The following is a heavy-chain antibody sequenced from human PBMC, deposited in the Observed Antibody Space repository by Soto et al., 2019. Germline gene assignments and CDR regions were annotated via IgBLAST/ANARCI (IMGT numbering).Heavy chain of an antibody. CDR3: ARDGTGTTWSYAEAWFDP. V-gene: IGHV1-69*01. Sequence: QVQLVQSGAEVKKPGSSVKVSCKASGGTFSSYAISWVRQAPGQGLEWMGGIIPIFGTANYAQKFQGRVTITADESTSTAYMELSSLRSEDTAVYYCARDGTGTTWSYAEAWFDPWGQGTLVTVSS. J-gene: IGHJ5*02. D-gene: IGHD1-1*01. CDR1: GGTFSSYA. CDR2: IIPIFGTA.